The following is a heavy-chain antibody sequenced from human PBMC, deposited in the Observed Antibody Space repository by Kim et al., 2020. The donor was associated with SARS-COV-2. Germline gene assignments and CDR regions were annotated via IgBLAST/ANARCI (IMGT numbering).Heavy chain of an antibody. V-gene: IGHV3-66*01. Sequence: GGSLRLSCAASGFAVRDNYVSWVRQAPGKGLECVSVIYSDGTTYYADSVRGRFTISRDNSKNTLFLQMNILSAEDTAFYYCARAWGSSSRNWFDPWGQGTLVSVSS. J-gene: IGHJ5*02. CDR2: IYSDGTT. CDR3: ARAWGSSSRNWFDP. D-gene: IGHD6-13*01. CDR1: GFAVRDNY.